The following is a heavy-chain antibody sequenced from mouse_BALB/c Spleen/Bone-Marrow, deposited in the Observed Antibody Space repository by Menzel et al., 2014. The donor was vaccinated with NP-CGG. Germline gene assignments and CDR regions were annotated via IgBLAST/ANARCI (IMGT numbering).Heavy chain of an antibody. CDR3: ARGYDVYYGFAF. V-gene: IGHV5-6-5*01. CDR1: GFTFSSYA. CDR2: ISSGGST. J-gene: IGHJ3*01. D-gene: IGHD2-3*01. Sequence: EVKGVESGGNFGKPGGSLKLSCAASGFTFSSYAMSWVRQTPEKRLEWVASISSGGSTYYPDSVKGRFTISRDNARNSLYLQMSSLRSEDTAMYYCARGYDVYYGFAFLGQAALVTVSA.